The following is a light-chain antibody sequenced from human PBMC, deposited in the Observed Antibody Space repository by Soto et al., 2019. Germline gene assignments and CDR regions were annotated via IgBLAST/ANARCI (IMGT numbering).Light chain of an antibody. CDR3: SSDTSNNFVI. CDR1: SSDIGDYNY. CDR2: DVS. J-gene: IGLJ2*01. Sequence: QSALTQPASVSGSPGQSITISCTGSSSDIGDYNYVSWYKQHPGKAPKLMIYDVSNRPSGVSNRFSGSKSGNTASLTISWLQDEDEADYYCSSDTSNNFVIFGGGTKLTVL. V-gene: IGLV2-14*03.